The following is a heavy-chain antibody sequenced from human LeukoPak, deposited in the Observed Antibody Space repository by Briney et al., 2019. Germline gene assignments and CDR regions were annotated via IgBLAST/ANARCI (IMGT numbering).Heavy chain of an antibody. CDR3: ARGGDSSSSYYFDY. V-gene: IGHV3-48*01. CDR1: GFTFSAYS. CDR2: ISGGGGTI. Sequence: GGSLRLSCAASGFTFSAYSMNWVRQAPGKGLEWVAYISGGGGTIYYADSVKGRFTISRDNAKNSLYLQMNSLRAEDTAVYYCARGGDSSSSYYFDYWGQGTLVTVSS. J-gene: IGHJ4*02. D-gene: IGHD6-13*01.